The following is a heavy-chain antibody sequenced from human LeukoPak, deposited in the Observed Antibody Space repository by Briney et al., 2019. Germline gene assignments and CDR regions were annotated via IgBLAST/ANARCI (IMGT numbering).Heavy chain of an antibody. CDR3: ARYITGDGFDI. CDR1: GYTFTNYD. CDR2: MNPNSGNT. V-gene: IGHV1-8*01. D-gene: IGHD1-14*01. J-gene: IGHJ3*02. Sequence: ASVKVSCKASGYTFTNYDIEWVRQSAGHGLEWLGWMNPNSGNTGYAQKFQGRVNMTRTTSINTAYMEMSGLRSEDTAVYYCARYITGDGFDIWGQGTMVTVSS.